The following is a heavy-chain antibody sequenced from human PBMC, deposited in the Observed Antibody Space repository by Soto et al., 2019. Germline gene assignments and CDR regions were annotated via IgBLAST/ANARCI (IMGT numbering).Heavy chain of an antibody. Sequence: KPGGSLRLSCAGSGFTFRTHTLVWVRQAPGKGLEWVSSISSGGTYLEYAHSVKGRFAISRDDAKDSVFLQMNSLKTDDTAVYYCVKGGEDITSPYGMDVWGQGTTVTVSS. CDR1: GFTFRTHT. J-gene: IGHJ6*02. CDR2: ISSGGTYL. V-gene: IGHV3-21*06. CDR3: VKGGEDITSPYGMDV. D-gene: IGHD2-2*01.